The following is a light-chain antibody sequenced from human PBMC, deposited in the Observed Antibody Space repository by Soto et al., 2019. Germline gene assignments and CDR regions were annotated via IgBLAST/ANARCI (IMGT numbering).Light chain of an antibody. V-gene: IGLV2-14*01. J-gene: IGLJ1*01. Sequence: QSVLTQPASVSGSPGQSITISCTGTSSDVGGYNYVSWYQQHPGKAPKLMIYDVSNRPSGVSNRFSGSKSGNTASLTISGLQAEDEADYYCSSYTLRSTSYVFGTGTKVTVL. CDR2: DVS. CDR3: SSYTLRSTSYV. CDR1: SSDVGGYNY.